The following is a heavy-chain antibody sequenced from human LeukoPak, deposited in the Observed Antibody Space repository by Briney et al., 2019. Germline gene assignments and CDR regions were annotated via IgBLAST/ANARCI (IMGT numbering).Heavy chain of an antibody. J-gene: IGHJ4*02. CDR3: ARLYYDFWSGPDY. CDR1: GFTFSSYA. D-gene: IGHD3-3*01. V-gene: IGHV3-23*01. Sequence: GGSLRLSCAASGFTFSSYAMSWVRQAPGKGLEWVSAISGSGGSTYYADSAKGRFTISRDNSKNTLYLQMNSLRAEDTAVYYCARLYYDFWSGPDYWGQGTLVTVSS. CDR2: ISGSGGST.